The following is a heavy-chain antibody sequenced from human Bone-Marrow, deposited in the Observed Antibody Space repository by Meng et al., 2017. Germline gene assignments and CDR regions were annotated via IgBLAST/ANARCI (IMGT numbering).Heavy chain of an antibody. D-gene: IGHD5-18*01. CDR2: ISGSGGST. J-gene: IGHJ4*02. CDR3: AKDMGGYSYGSNVDY. CDR1: GFTFSSYA. V-gene: IGHV3-23*01. Sequence: GESLKISCAASGFTFSSYAMSWVRQAPGKGLEWVSAISGSGGSTYYADSVKGRFTISRDNSKNTLYLQMNSLRAEDTALYYCAKDMGGYSYGSNVDYWGQGTLVTVSS.